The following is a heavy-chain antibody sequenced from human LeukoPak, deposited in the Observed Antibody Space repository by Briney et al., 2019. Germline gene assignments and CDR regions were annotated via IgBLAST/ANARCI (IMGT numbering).Heavy chain of an antibody. Sequence: PSETLSLTCAVYGGSFSGYYWSWIRQPPGKGLEWIGEINHSGSTNYNPSLKSRVTISVDTSKNQFSLKQSSVTAADTAVYYCARGSPETYYYGSGSYLRAYFDYWGQGTLVTVSS. D-gene: IGHD3-10*01. CDR1: GGSFSGYY. CDR3: ARGSPETYYYGSGSYLRAYFDY. CDR2: INHSGST. J-gene: IGHJ4*02. V-gene: IGHV4-34*01.